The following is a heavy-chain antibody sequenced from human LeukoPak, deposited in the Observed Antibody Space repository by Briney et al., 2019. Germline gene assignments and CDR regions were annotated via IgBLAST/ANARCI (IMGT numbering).Heavy chain of an antibody. CDR3: ATNRQIMILGVVIMPAFDI. D-gene: IGHD3-3*01. J-gene: IGHJ3*02. CDR1: GYPLTQLS. V-gene: IGHV1-24*01. Sequence: GASVKVSFKVSGYPLTQLSVHWVRPAPGKGLEWMGGFDVEDGEIIYAQKFQGRVTMTEDTSTDTAYMELSSLRSEDTAVYYCATNRQIMILGVVIMPAFDIWGQGTMVTVSS. CDR2: FDVEDGEI.